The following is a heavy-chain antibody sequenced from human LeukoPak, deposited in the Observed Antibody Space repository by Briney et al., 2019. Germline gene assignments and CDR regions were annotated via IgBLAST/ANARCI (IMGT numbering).Heavy chain of an antibody. CDR2: IYCGGST. CDR1: GFTLSSNY. D-gene: IGHD2-15*01. V-gene: IGHV3-53*01. J-gene: IGHJ3*02. CDR3: ARMGVGGAFDI. Sequence: GGSLRLSCAASGFTLSSNYMSWVRQAPGRGGEGVSVIYCGGSTYYADSVKGRFTISRDNSKHTLYLQMNSLRAEDTPVYYCARMGVGGAFDIWGQGTMVTVSS.